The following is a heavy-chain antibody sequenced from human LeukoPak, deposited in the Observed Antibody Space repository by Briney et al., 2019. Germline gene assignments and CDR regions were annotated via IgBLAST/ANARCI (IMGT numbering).Heavy chain of an antibody. CDR3: AREPFGEDVWRRTAKNHYYGMDV. CDR2: INPNSGGT. J-gene: IGHJ6*02. V-gene: IGHV1-2*02. Sequence: GASVKVSCKASGYTFTGYYMHWVRQAPGQGLEWMGWINPNSGGTNYAQKFQGRVTMTRDTSISTAYMELSRLRSDDTAVYYCAREPFGEDVWRRTAKNHYYGMDVWGQGTTVTVSS. D-gene: IGHD3-16*01. CDR1: GYTFTGYY.